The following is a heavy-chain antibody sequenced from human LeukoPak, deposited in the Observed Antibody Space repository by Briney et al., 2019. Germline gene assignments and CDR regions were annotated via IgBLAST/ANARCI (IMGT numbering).Heavy chain of an antibody. CDR2: ISWNSGSI. D-gene: IGHD6-13*01. CDR3: AKDIEAAAGYFDY. CDR1: GFTFDDYA. Sequence: PGGSLGLSCAASGFTFDDYAMHWVRQAPGKGLEWVSGISWNSGSIGYADSVKGRFTISRDNAKNSLYLQMNSLRAEDTALYYCAKDIEAAAGYFDYWGQGTLVTVSS. V-gene: IGHV3-9*01. J-gene: IGHJ4*02.